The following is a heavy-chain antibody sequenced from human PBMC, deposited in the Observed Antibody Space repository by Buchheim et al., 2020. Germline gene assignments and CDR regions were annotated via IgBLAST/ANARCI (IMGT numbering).Heavy chain of an antibody. CDR1: GFTLTGYY. V-gene: IGHV1-2*02. Sequence: QVQLVQSGAEVKKPGASVKFSCKASGFTLTGYYMHWVRQAPGQGLEWMGWINPDSGGTNYAQKFQGRVTMTRDTYINTAYMELSSLTSDDSAVYYCARTSSFDYWGQGTL. CDR3: ARTSSFDY. J-gene: IGHJ4*02. CDR2: INPDSGGT.